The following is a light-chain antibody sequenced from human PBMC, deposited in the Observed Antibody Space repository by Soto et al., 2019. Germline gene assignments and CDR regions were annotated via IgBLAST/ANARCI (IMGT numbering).Light chain of an antibody. V-gene: IGLV1-40*01. J-gene: IGLJ1*01. CDR1: SSNIGAGYD. CDR2: GNS. Sequence: SVLTQPPSVSGAPGQRVTISCIGSSSNIGAGYDVHWYQQLPGTAPKLLIYGNSNRPSGVPYRFSGSKSGTSASLAITGLQAEDDADYYCQSYNSSMSGYVFGTGTKVTVL. CDR3: QSYNSSMSGYV.